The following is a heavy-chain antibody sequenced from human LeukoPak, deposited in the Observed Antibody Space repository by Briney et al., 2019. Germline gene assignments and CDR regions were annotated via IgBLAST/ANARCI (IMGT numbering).Heavy chain of an antibody. D-gene: IGHD6-19*01. J-gene: IGHJ6*03. CDR1: GGSISSSIYY. Sequence: SEPLSLTCTVSGGSISSSIYYWGWIRPPPGTGLEWIGYIFNSGRTYYNPSLKSRVTILVDTSKNQFALKLSSVTAADTAVYYCARGINVAVAGTYAFYYYYMDVWGKGTTVTISS. V-gene: IGHV4-39*06. CDR3: ARGINVAVAGTYAFYYYYMDV. CDR2: IFNSGRT.